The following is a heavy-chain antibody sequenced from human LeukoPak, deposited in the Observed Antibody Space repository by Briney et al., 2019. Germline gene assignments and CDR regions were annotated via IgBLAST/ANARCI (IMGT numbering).Heavy chain of an antibody. CDR2: INWNGGST. CDR1: GFTFDDYG. J-gene: IGHJ4*02. V-gene: IGHV3-20*04. Sequence: GGSLRLSCAAAGFTFDDYGMSWVRQAPGKGLEWVSGINWNGGSTGYADSVKGRFTISRDNAKNSLYLQMNSLRAEDTALYYCARDKGGYCSGRSCYRYDHFDYWGQGTLVTVSS. D-gene: IGHD2-15*01. CDR3: ARDKGGYCSGRSCYRYDHFDY.